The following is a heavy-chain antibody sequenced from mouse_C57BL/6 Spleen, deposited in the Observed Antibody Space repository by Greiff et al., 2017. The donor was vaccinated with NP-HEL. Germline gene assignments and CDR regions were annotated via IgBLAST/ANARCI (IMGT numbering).Heavy chain of an antibody. CDR2: INPNNGGT. D-gene: IGHD1-2*01. CDR1: GYTFTDYN. J-gene: IGHJ3*01. CDR3: ARRTTASRKGFAY. Sequence: EVQLQQSGPELVKPGASVKMSCKASGYTFTDYNMHWVKQSHGKSLEWIGYINPNNGGTSYNQKFKGKATLTVNKSSSTAYMELRSLTSEDSAVYYCARRTTASRKGFAYWGQGTLVTVSA. V-gene: IGHV1-22*01.